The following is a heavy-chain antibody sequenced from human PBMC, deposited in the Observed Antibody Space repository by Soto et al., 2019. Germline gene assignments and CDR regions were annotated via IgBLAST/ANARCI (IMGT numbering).Heavy chain of an antibody. Sequence: SETLSLTCAVYGGSGGSFSGYFWSWIRQPPGKGLEWIGEINHSGSTNYNPSLKSRVTISVDTSKNQFSLKLSSVTAADTAVYYCARRAVVAVTGSLDNWLDPWGQGILVTISS. J-gene: IGHJ5*02. D-gene: IGHD2-21*01. CDR2: INHSGST. CDR1: GGSGGSFSGYF. CDR3: ARRAVVAVTGSLDNWLDP. V-gene: IGHV4-34*01.